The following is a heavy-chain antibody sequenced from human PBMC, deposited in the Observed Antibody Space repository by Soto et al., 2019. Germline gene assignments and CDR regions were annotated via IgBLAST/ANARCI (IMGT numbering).Heavy chain of an antibody. V-gene: IGHV1-69*12. Sequence: QVQLVQSGAEVKKPGSSVTVSCKASGGTFSSYTISWVRQAPGQGLEWMGGIIPIFGTANYAQKFQGRVTITADESTSTAYMELSSLRSDDTGVYYCARGNHRWLQLWYFDLWGRGTLVTVSS. CDR1: GGTFSSYT. CDR2: IIPIFGTA. CDR3: ARGNHRWLQLWYFDL. D-gene: IGHD5-12*01. J-gene: IGHJ2*01.